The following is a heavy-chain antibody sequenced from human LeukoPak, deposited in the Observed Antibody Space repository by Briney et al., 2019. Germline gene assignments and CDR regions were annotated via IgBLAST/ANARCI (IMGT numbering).Heavy chain of an antibody. CDR2: IWYDGSNK. J-gene: IGHJ4*02. CDR3: AKDLDPYDSSGYYWD. Sequence: PGGSLRLSCAASGFTLSSYGLHWVRQAPGKGLEWVAVIWYDGSNKYYADSVKGRFTISRDNSKNTLYLQMNSLRAEDTAVYYCAKDLDPYDSSGYYWDWGQGTLVTVSP. CDR1: GFTLSSYG. D-gene: IGHD3-22*01. V-gene: IGHV3-33*06.